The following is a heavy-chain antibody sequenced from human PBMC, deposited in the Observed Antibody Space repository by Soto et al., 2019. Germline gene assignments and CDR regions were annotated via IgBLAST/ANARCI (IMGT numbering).Heavy chain of an antibody. D-gene: IGHD3-16*02. CDR1: GASISSCC. J-gene: IGHJ4*02. CDR2: IYYSGST. V-gene: IGHV4-59*01. Sequence: SETLSLTCTVSGASISSCCWSWIRQPPGKGLEWIGYIYYSGSTNYNPSLKIRVTISVYTSKNQYSLKLSSMTATATAAYECARLSPTSGNSVLEYWGQGTLVTVSS. CDR3: ARLSPTSGNSVLEY.